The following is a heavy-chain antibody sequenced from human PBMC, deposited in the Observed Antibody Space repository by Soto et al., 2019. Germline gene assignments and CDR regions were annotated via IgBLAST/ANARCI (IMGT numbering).Heavy chain of an antibody. CDR3: ARGGDFFDY. V-gene: IGHV4-30-2*01. D-gene: IGHD3-16*01. CDR2: IYHSGST. J-gene: IGHJ4*02. CDR1: GGSISSGGYS. Sequence: KPSETLSLTCAVSGGSISSGGYSWSWIRQPPGKGLEWIGYIYHSGSTYYNPSLKSRVTISVDRSKNQFSLKLSSVTAADTAVYYCARGGDFFDYWGQGTLVTVSS.